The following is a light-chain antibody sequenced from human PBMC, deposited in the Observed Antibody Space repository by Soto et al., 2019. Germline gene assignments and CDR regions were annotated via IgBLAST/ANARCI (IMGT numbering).Light chain of an antibody. J-gene: IGLJ2*01. Sequence: QSVLTQPPSVSGAPGQRVTISCTGSSSNIGAGYHVHWYQHLPGTAPKLLIYDNSNRPSGVPDRFSGSKSGTSASLAITGLQAEDEADYYCQSYASSLSGVVFGGGPRSPS. V-gene: IGLV1-40*01. CDR1: SSNIGAGYH. CDR2: DNS. CDR3: QSYASSLSGVV.